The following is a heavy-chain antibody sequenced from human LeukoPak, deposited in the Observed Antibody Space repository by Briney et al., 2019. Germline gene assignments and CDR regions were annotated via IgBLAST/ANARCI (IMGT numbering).Heavy chain of an antibody. Sequence: ASVKVSCKTSGGTFSRYAISWVRQAPGQGLEWMGGIIPMFGTANYAQKFQGRVTITADESTSTAYMELSSLRSEDTAVYYCARGAYSNYQNYYYGMDVWGQGTTVTVSS. D-gene: IGHD4-11*01. V-gene: IGHV1-69*01. CDR1: GGTFSRYA. J-gene: IGHJ6*02. CDR2: IIPMFGTA. CDR3: ARGAYSNYQNYYYGMDV.